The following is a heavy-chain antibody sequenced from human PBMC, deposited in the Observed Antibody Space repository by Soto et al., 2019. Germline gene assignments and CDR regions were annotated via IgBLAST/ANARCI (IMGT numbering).Heavy chain of an antibody. CDR3: AREGDYDFWSGENWFDP. CDR1: GYTFTSYG. D-gene: IGHD3-3*01. J-gene: IGHJ5*02. CDR2: ISAYNGNT. V-gene: IGHV1-18*01. Sequence: QVQLVQSGAEVKKPGASVKVSCKASGYTFTSYGISWVRQAPGQGLEWMGWISAYNGNTNYAQKLQGRVTMTTDTSTSTAYMELRSLGSDDTAVYYCAREGDYDFWSGENWFDPWGQGTLVTVSS.